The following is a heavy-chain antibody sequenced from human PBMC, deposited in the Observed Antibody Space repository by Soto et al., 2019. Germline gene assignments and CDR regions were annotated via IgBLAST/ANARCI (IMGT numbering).Heavy chain of an antibody. V-gene: IGHV3-74*01. CDR2: INSDGSST. CDR1: GFTFSSYW. J-gene: IGHJ6*02. Sequence: PGGSLRLSCAASGFTFSSYWMHWVRQAPGKGLVWVSRINSDGSSTSYADSVKGRFTISRDNAKNTLYLQMNSLRAEDTAVYYCAREWELLQEYYYYGMDVWGQGTTVAVS. CDR3: AREWELLQEYYYYGMDV. D-gene: IGHD1-26*01.